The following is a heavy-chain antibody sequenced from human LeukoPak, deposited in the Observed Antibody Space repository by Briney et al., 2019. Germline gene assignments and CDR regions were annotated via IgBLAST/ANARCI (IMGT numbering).Heavy chain of an antibody. CDR2: MNPNSGNT. V-gene: IGHV1-8*01. CDR1: GYTFTSYE. D-gene: IGHD2-15*01. Sequence: ASVKVSCKASGYTFTSYEINWVRQATGQGLEWMGWMNPNSGNTGYAQKFQGRVTMTRNTSISTAYMELSSLRSEDTTVYYCATSDVAATYSYANFDHWTQGTLVTVSS. J-gene: IGHJ4*02. CDR3: ATSDVAATYSYANFDH.